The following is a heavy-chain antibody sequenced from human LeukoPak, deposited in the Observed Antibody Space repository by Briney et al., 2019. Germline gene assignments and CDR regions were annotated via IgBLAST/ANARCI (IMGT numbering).Heavy chain of an antibody. V-gene: IGHV1-46*01. CDR2: INPSGGST. J-gene: IGHJ4*02. Sequence: ASVKVSCKASGYTFTSYYMHWVRQAPGQGLEWMGIINPSGGSTSYAQKFQGRVTMTRNMSTSTVYMELSSLRSEDTAVYYCARRGNWNDGGFDYWGQGTLVTVSS. CDR3: ARRGNWNDGGFDY. CDR1: GYTFTSYY. D-gene: IGHD1-1*01.